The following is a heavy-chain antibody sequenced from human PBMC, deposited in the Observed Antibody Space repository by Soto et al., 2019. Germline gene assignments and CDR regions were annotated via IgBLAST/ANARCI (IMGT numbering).Heavy chain of an antibody. D-gene: IGHD3-22*01. CDR2: IGADKGDT. CDR1: VYTCLRYG. J-gene: IGHJ4*02. Sequence: QGQLVQSGTEVKKPGASVTVSCKASVYTCLRYGIVWVRHAPGQGLEWMGWIGADKGDTDYAQKFQGRVTMTANTSTSTAVMELRRLRSDDTGLYFCVRVGDSCGYGGSEYFDYWGQVTLVTVSS. CDR3: VRVGDSCGYGGSEYFDY. V-gene: IGHV1-18*01.